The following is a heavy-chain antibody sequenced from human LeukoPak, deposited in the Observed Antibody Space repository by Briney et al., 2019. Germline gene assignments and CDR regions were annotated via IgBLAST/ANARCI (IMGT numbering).Heavy chain of an antibody. D-gene: IGHD6-13*01. Sequence: GGSLRLSCAASGFTVSSNYMSWVRQAPGKGLEWVSGISGSGGSTFYADSVKGRFTISRDNSKNTVYLQMNSLRDEETAVYYCAKDRYSSSPYYFDYWGQGTLVTVSS. J-gene: IGHJ4*02. CDR1: GFTVSSNY. CDR3: AKDRYSSSPYYFDY. CDR2: ISGSGGST. V-gene: IGHV3-23*01.